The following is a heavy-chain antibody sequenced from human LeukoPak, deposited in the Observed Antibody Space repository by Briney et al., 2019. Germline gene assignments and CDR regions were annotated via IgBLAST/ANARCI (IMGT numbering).Heavy chain of an antibody. J-gene: IGHJ3*02. CDR2: ISSSSSYI. V-gene: IGHV3-21*01. CDR1: GFTFSSYS. D-gene: IGHD5-18*01. CDR3: ARRRDERGYKDIFDI. Sequence: GGSLRLSCAGFGFTFSSYSMNWVRQAPGKGLEWVSSISSSSSYIYYADSVKGRFTISRDNAKNSLFLQMNSLRGEDTAVYYCARRRDERGYKDIFDIWGQGTMVTVSS.